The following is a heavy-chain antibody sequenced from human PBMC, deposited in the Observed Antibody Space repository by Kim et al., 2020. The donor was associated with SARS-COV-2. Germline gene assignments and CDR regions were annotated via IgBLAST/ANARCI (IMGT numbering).Heavy chain of an antibody. Sequence: GGSLRLSCAASGFTFHTSEMNWVRQATGKGPEWVSYISGTGRNIYYADSVKGRFTISKDSAKNSLYLQMNSLRDEDTAIYYCSRGNPVPTWGQGTLVTVSS. V-gene: IGHV3-48*03. J-gene: IGHJ4*02. CDR2: ISGTGRNI. CDR3: SRGNPVPT. CDR1: GFTFHTSE.